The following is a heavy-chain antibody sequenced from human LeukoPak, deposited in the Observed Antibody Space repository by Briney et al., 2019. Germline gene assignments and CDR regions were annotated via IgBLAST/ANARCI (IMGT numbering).Heavy chain of an antibody. D-gene: IGHD2-8*01. V-gene: IGHV1-2*02. CDR2: INPNSGGT. CDR3: ARVYCTNGVCYRSLYY. CDR1: GYTVTGYY. Sequence: ASVKVSCKASGYTVTGYYMHWVRQAPGQGLEWMGWINPNSGGTNYAQKFQGRVTMTRDTSISTAYMELSRLRSDDTAVYYCARVYCTNGVCYRSLYYWGQGTLVTVSS. J-gene: IGHJ4*02.